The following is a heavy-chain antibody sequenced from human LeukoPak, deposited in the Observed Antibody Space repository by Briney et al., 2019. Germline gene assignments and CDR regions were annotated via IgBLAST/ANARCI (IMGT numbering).Heavy chain of an antibody. V-gene: IGHV1-18*01. D-gene: IGHD6-13*01. CDR3: ARDGQYSSSWYMSYYGMDV. CDR1: GYTFTDYG. CDR2: ISGNNDNA. Sequence: ASVKVSCKSSGYTFTDYGISWVRQAPGQGLEWMGWISGNNDNANYAQKVQGRVTMTADTSTSTAYMELRSLRSDDTAVYYCARDGQYSSSWYMSYYGMDVWGQGTTVTVSS. J-gene: IGHJ6*02.